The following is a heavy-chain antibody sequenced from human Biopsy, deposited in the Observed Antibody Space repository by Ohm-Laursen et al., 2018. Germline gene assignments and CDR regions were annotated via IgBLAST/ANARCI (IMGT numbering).Heavy chain of an antibody. V-gene: IGHV3-11*01. J-gene: IGHJ6*02. CDR2: ITNTGRTV. CDR1: GFTFSDYY. CDR3: ARELGNGMDV. Sequence: SLRLSCAASGFTFSDYYMNWIRQAPGKGPEWVSFITNTGRTVYADPVKDRFTISRDNADNSLHLQMKSLRAEDTAVYYCARELGNGMDVWGQGTPVTVSS.